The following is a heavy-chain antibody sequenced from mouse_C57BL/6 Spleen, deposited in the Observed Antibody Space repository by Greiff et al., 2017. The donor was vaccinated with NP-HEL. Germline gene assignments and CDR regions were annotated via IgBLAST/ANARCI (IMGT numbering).Heavy chain of an antibody. CDR3: ASYYYGSSYVSANLYYFDY. CDR1: GYTFTSYW. J-gene: IGHJ2*01. V-gene: IGHV1-64*01. D-gene: IGHD1-1*01. CDR2: IHPNSGST. Sequence: QVQLQQPGAELVKPGASVKLSCKASGYTFTSYWMHWVKQRPGQGLEWIGMIHPNSGSTNYHEKFKSKATLTVDKSSSTAYMQLSSLTSEDSAVYYCASYYYGSSYVSANLYYFDYWGQGTTLTVSS.